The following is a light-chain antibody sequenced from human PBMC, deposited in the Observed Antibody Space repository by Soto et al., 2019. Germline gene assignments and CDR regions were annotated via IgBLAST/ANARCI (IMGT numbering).Light chain of an antibody. V-gene: IGKV1-5*01. CDR3: QQYNSYPWT. J-gene: IGKJ1*01. CDR1: QSISSW. CDR2: DAS. Sequence: DIQMTQSPSTLSASLGDRVTITCRASQSISSWLAWYQQKPGKAPKLLIYDASSLESGAPSRFSGSGSGTEFTLTISSLQPDDFATYYCQQYNSYPWTFGQGTKVDIK.